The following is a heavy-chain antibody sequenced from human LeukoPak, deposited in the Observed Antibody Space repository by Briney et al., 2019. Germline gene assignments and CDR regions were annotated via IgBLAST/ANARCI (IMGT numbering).Heavy chain of an antibody. CDR2: ISSSSSYI. CDR1: GFTFSSYS. V-gene: IGHV3-21*01. D-gene: IGHD6-19*01. Sequence: GGSLRLSCAASGFTFSSYSMNWVRQAPGKGLEWVSSISSSSSYIYYADSVKGRFTISRDNAKNSLYLQMNSLRAEDTAVYYCARDYLWLVPGAFDIWGQGTMVTVSS. CDR3: ARDYLWLVPGAFDI. J-gene: IGHJ3*02.